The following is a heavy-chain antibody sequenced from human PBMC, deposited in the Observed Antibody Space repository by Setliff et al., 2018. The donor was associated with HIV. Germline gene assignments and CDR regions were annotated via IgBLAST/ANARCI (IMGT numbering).Heavy chain of an antibody. D-gene: IGHD2-2*02. Sequence: GGSLRLSCAASGFTFSTYAMGWVRQAAGKGLEWVSTIGAVGTPTHYAESVKGRFTISKDNSKDTLYLQMSSLRAEDRAVYYCVRDIGFNLYDHWGQGTLVTVSS. CDR1: GFTFSTYA. CDR3: VRDIGFNLYDH. CDR2: IGAVGTPT. J-gene: IGHJ4*02. V-gene: IGHV3-23*01.